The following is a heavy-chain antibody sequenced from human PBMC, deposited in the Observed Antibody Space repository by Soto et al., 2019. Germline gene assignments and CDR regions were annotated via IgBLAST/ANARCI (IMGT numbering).Heavy chain of an antibody. Sequence: PGGSLRLSCAASGFTFSSYAMSWVRQAPGKGLEWVSAISGSGGSTYYADSVKGRFTISRDNSKNTLYLQMNSLRAEDTAVYYCAKDLGGIAARTFCYFDYWGQGTLVTVSS. CDR3: AKDLGGIAARTFCYFDY. CDR1: GFTFSSYA. D-gene: IGHD6-6*01. J-gene: IGHJ4*02. CDR2: ISGSGGST. V-gene: IGHV3-23*01.